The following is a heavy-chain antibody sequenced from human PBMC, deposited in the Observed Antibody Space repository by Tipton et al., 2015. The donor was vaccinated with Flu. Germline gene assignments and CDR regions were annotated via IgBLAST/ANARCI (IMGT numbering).Heavy chain of an antibody. D-gene: IGHD1-26*01. V-gene: IGHV1-69*06. Sequence: QVQLVQSGAEVKKPGSAVKVSCKASGGSLTKNSISWVRQAPGQGLEWMGGLTFVFGSTKYAEKLQGRVTITADRSTNTAYMELTGLPPEDAAVYYCARGGGGSHFDFWGQGTLVTV. CDR3: ARGGGGSHFDF. J-gene: IGHJ4*02. CDR1: GGSLTKNS. CDR2: LTFVFGST.